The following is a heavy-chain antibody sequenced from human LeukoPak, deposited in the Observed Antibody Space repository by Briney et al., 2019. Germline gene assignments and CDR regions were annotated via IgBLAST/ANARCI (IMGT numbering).Heavy chain of an antibody. CDR1: GGSISSGSFY. J-gene: IGHJ4*02. CDR2: IYTSGST. CDR3: ARVAGSVLD. V-gene: IGHV4-61*02. D-gene: IGHD2-8*01. Sequence: TLSLTCTVSGGSISSGSFYWSWIRQPAGKGLEWIGRIYTSGSTNYNPSLKSRVTISVDTSKNQFSLKLRSVTAADTAVYYCARVAGSVLDWGQGTLVTVSS.